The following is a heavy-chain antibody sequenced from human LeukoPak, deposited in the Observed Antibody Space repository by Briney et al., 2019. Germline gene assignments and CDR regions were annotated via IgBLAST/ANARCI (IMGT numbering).Heavy chain of an antibody. CDR1: GGSISSSSYY. V-gene: IGHV4-39*01. J-gene: IGHJ4*02. D-gene: IGHD2-21*01. CDR2: IYYSGST. Sequence: SETLSLTCTVSGGSISSSSYYWGWIRQPPGKGLEWIGSIYYSGSTYSNPSLNSRVTISVDTSKNQFSLNLTSVTAADTAVYSCSSQIGDTARHFDYWGQGTLVTVSS. CDR3: SSQIGDTARHFDY.